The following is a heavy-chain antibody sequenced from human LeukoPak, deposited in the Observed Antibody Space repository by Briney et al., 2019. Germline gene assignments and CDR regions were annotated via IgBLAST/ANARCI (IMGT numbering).Heavy chain of an antibody. CDR3: ARFPNHGDYVVGMDV. CDR2: IYTSGST. CDR1: GGSISSYY. V-gene: IGHV4-4*07. D-gene: IGHD4-17*01. Sequence: PSETLSLTCTVSGGSISSYYWSWIRQPAGKGLEWIGRIYTSGSTNYNPSLKSRVTMSVDTSKNQFSLKLSSVTAADTAVYYCARFPNHGDYVVGMDVWGQGTTVTVSS. J-gene: IGHJ6*02.